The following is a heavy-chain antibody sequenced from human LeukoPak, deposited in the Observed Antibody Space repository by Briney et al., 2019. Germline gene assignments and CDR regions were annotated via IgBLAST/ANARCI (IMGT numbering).Heavy chain of an antibody. J-gene: IGHJ4*02. Sequence: PSETLSLTCTVSGGSISSYYWSWIRQPPGKGLKWIGYIYYSGSTNYNPSLKSRVTISVDTSKNQFSLKLSSVTAADTAVYYCARTAGYSSGWAFDYWGQGTLVTVSS. CDR3: ARTAGYSSGWAFDY. D-gene: IGHD6-19*01. CDR1: GGSISSYY. CDR2: IYYSGST. V-gene: IGHV4-59*01.